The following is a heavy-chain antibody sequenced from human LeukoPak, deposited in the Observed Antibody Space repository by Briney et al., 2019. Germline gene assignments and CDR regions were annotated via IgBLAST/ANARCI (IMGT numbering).Heavy chain of an antibody. V-gene: IGHV3-48*03. J-gene: IGHJ4*02. CDR1: GFTFSSYE. CDR3: AGDADFDY. Sequence: PGGSLRLSCAASGFTFSSYEMNWVRQAPGKGLEWVSYIGSSGITIYYADSVKGRFTISRDNAKNSLYLQMNSLRAEDTAVYYCAGDADFDYWGQGTLVTVSS. D-gene: IGHD2-21*02. CDR2: IGSSGITI.